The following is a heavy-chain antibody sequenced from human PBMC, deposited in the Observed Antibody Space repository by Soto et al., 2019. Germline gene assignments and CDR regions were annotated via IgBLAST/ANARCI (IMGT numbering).Heavy chain of an antibody. CDR2: IYYSGST. D-gene: IGHD5-18*01. J-gene: IGHJ6*02. V-gene: IGHV4-31*03. CDR3: ARDRHTATYYYYVMDV. CDR1: GGSISSGGYY. Sequence: SETLSLTCTVSGGSISSGGYYWSWIRQHPGKGLEWIGYIYYSGSTYYNPSLKSRVTISVDTSKNQFSLKLSSVTAADTAVYYCARDRHTATYYYYVMDVCGQGTTVTVSS.